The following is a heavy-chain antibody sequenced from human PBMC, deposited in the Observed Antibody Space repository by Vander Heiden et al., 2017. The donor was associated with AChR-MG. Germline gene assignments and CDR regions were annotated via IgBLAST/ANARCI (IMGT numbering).Heavy chain of an antibody. CDR2: ISYDGSNK. CDR3: AAGVGMGAPTGDVGAFDI. V-gene: IGHV3-30*03. J-gene: IGHJ3*02. D-gene: IGHD1-26*01. CDR1: GFTFRTYG. Sequence: QVQLVESGGGVVQPGRSLRLSCAAPGFTFRTYGMHWVRQAPGKGLEWVAVISYDGSNKYYADSVKGRFTISRDNSKNTLYLQMNSLRAEDTAVYYCAAGVGMGAPTGDVGAFDIWGQGTMVTVSS.